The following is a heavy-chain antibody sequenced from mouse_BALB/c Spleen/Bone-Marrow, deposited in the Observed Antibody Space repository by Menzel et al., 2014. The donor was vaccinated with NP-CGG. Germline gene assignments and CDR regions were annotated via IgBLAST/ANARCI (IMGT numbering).Heavy chain of an antibody. CDR2: INPSNGRT. CDR3: ARDYYDMGRLPY. Sequence: VQLQQSGAELVKPGASVKLSCKASGYTFTSYWMHWVKQRPGQGLEWIGEINPSNGRTNYNEKFKSRATLTVDKSSSTAYMQLNSLTSEDSTVYYCARDYYDMGRLPYWGQGTLVIVSA. J-gene: IGHJ3*01. D-gene: IGHD2-4*01. CDR1: GYTFTSYW. V-gene: IGHV1S81*02.